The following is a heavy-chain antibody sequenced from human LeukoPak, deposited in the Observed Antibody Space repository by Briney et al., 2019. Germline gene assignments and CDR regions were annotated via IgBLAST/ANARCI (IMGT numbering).Heavy chain of an antibody. Sequence: GGSLRLSCAASGFTFSDYYMSWIRQAPGKGLEWVSYISSSSSYTNYADSVKGRFTISRDHAKNSLYLQMNSLRAEDTDVYYCARGLRYFDWSSDYWGQGTLVTVSS. D-gene: IGHD3-9*01. CDR3: ARGLRYFDWSSDY. J-gene: IGHJ4*02. CDR2: ISSSSSYT. CDR1: GFTFSDYY. V-gene: IGHV3-11*06.